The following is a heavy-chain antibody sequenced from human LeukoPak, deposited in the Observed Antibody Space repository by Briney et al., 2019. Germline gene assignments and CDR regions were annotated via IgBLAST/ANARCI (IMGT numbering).Heavy chain of an antibody. V-gene: IGHV3-48*04. CDR3: ASRHTHEIDCGGDCYFFYYYYMDV. CDR1: GFTFSSYS. J-gene: IGHJ6*03. CDR2: ISSSGSTI. D-gene: IGHD2-21*01. Sequence: PGGSLRLSCAASGFTFSSYSMNWVRQAPGKGLEWVSYISSSGSTIYYADSVKGRFTISRDNAKNSLYLQMNSLRAEDTAVYYCASRHTHEIDCGGDCYFFYYYYMDVWGKGTTVTVSS.